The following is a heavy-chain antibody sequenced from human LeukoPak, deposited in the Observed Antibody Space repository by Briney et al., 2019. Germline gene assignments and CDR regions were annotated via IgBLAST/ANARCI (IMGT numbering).Heavy chain of an antibody. J-gene: IGHJ6*02. CDR1: GGTFSSYA. D-gene: IGHD1-14*01. CDR3: ARGSTGYYYYGMDV. Sequence: SVKVSCKASGGTFSSYAISWVRQAPGQGLEWMGRIIPILGIANYAQKFQGRVTITADKSTSTAYMELSSLRSEDTVVYYCARGSTGYYYYGMDVWGQGTTVTVSS. V-gene: IGHV1-69*04. CDR2: IIPILGIA.